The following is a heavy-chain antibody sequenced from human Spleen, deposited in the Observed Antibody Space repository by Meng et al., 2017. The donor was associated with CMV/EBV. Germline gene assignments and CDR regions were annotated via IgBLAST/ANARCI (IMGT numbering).Heavy chain of an antibody. CDR2: IRGNGGGP. V-gene: IGHV3-23*01. CDR3: AKDGEYCGGDCYRGYFDH. CDR1: GFTFSSYA. Sequence: GGSLRLSCAASGFTFSSYAMSWVRQAPGKGLEWVSIIRGNGGGPFYADSVKGRFIISRDNSMNTLYLQMRSPRAEDTAVYYCAKDGEYCGGDCYRGYFDHWGQGALVTVSS. J-gene: IGHJ4*02. D-gene: IGHD2-21*01.